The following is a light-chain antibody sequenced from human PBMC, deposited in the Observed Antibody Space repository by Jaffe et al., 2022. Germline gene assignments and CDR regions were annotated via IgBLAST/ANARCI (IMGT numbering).Light chain of an antibody. Sequence: DIQMTQSPSSLSASVGDRVTITCQASQDISNYLNWYQQKPGKAPKLLIYDASNLETGVPSRFSGSGSGTDFTFTISSLQPEDIATYYCQQYDNPPSLTFGGGTKVEIK. CDR1: QDISNY. J-gene: IGKJ4*01. CDR3: QQYDNPPSLT. V-gene: IGKV1-33*01. CDR2: DAS.